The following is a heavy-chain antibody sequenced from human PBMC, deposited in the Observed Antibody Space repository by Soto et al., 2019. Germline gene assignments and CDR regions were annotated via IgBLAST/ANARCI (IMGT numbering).Heavy chain of an antibody. CDR1: GFSLTTSAVG. V-gene: IGHV2-5*01. CDR2: IYWMDDK. D-gene: IGHD5-18*01. J-gene: IGHJ4*02. Sequence: SGPTLVNPTQSLPLTCTFSGFSLTTSAVGVGWIRQPPGKALEWLALIYWMDDKVYSPSLKSRLTTTEDTHKNQVPLTMITMDPVDTATYYSAYRLRYSHGGAGIHYWGQGTQVTVS. CDR3: AYRLRYSHGGAGIHY.